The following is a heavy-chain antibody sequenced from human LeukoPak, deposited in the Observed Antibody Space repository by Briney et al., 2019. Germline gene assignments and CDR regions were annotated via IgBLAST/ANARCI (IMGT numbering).Heavy chain of an antibody. Sequence: SETLSLTCTVSGGSIRSYYWSWIRQPPGKGLEWIGYISYSGSTTYNPSLKSRVTISVDTSKNQFSLKVSSVTAADTAVYYCARGGSSYGHDYWGQGTLVTVSS. V-gene: IGHV4-59*01. J-gene: IGHJ4*02. CDR3: ARGGSSYGHDY. D-gene: IGHD5-18*01. CDR2: ISYSGST. CDR1: GGSIRSYY.